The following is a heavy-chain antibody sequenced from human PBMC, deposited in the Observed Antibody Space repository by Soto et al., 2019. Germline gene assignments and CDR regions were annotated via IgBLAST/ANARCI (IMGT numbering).Heavy chain of an antibody. Sequence: PSETLSLTCTVSGDSTRSGNYYWSWIRQFPEKGLEWIGYIYYSGSSNYNPSLKSRVSISVDTSKNQFSLKLRSVTAADTAVYYWARAIFSPDTGGPPPLDYGGRETRVTVSS. CDR2: IYYSGSS. J-gene: IGHJ4*02. V-gene: IGHV4-30-4*01. D-gene: IGHD3-3*01. CDR3: ARAIFSPDTGGPPPLDY. CDR1: GDSTRSGNYY.